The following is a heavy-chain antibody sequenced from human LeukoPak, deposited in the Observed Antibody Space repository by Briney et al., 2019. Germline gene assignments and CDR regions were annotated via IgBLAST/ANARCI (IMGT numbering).Heavy chain of an antibody. CDR1: GFTFSSYA. CDR3: AKGTSSSAYYYYGMDV. CDR2: ISGSGGST. Sequence: GGSLRLSCAASGFTFSSYAMSWVRQAPGKGLEWVSAISGSGGSTYYADSVKGRFTISRDSSKNTLYLQMNSLRAEDTAVYYCAKGTSSSAYYYYGMDVWGQGTTVTVSS. D-gene: IGHD6-6*01. J-gene: IGHJ6*02. V-gene: IGHV3-23*01.